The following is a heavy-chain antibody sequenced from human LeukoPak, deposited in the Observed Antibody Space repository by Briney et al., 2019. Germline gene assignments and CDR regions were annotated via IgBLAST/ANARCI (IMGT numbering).Heavy chain of an antibody. D-gene: IGHD3-10*01. CDR2: INTYYGNT. J-gene: IGHJ4*02. CDR1: GYTFTSYG. Sequence: ASVKVSCKSSGYTFTSYGITWVRQAPGQGLEWMGWINTYYGNTDYAQNFQGRVTMTTDTSTSTAYMELRSLRSDDTAVYYCARGRFGEISFDYWGQGTLVTASS. CDR3: ARGRFGEISFDY. V-gene: IGHV1-18*01.